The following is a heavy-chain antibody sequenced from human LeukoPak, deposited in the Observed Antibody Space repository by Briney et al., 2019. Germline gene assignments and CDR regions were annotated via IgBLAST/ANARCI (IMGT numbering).Heavy chain of an antibody. CDR3: ARGDDILTGYQN. CDR2: IYHSGST. Sequence: PSQTLSLICIVSGGSISSGGYSWSWIRQPPGKGLEWIGYIYHSGSTYYNPSLKSRVTISVDRSKNQFSLKLSSVTAADTAVYYCARGDDILTGYQNWGQGTLVTVSS. V-gene: IGHV4-30-2*01. CDR1: GGSISSGGYS. D-gene: IGHD3-9*01. J-gene: IGHJ4*02.